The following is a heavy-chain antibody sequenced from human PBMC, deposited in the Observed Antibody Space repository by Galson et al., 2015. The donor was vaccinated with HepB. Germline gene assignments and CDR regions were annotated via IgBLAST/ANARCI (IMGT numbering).Heavy chain of an antibody. CDR1: GGSISSGGYY. V-gene: IGHV4-31*03. J-gene: IGHJ5*02. Sequence: TLSLTCTVSGGSISSGGYYWSWIRQHPGKGLEWIGYIYYSGSTYYNPSLKSRVTISVDTSKNQFSLKLSSVTAADTAVYYCARGGSGLNWFDPWGQGTLVTVSS. D-gene: IGHD2-15*01. CDR2: IYYSGST. CDR3: ARGGSGLNWFDP.